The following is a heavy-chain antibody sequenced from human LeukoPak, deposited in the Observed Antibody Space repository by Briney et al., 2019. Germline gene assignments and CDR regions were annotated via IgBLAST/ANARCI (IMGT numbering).Heavy chain of an antibody. CDR2: INPNSGST. Sequence: GASVKVSCKASGYTFTSYYMHWVRQAPGQGLEWMGMINPNSGSTNYAQKFQGRVTMTRDTSMSTVYMELSSLRSEDTAVYYCARVTYGDFSDAFDIWGQGTMVTVSS. CDR1: GYTFTSYY. CDR3: ARVTYGDFSDAFDI. J-gene: IGHJ3*02. V-gene: IGHV1-46*03. D-gene: IGHD4-17*01.